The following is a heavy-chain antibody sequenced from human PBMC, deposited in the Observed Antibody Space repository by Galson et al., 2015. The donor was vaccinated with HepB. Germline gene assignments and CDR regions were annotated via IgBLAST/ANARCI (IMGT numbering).Heavy chain of an antibody. CDR1: GFTFNNYA. Sequence: SLRLSCAASGFTFNNYAMTWVRQAPGKGLEWVSDISDSGDSTNYGESVKGRFTISRDNSKNTLYLQMNSLRAEDTAVYYCGKTTSGWIIYYYMDVWGKGTTVTVSS. D-gene: IGHD6-19*01. CDR3: GKTTSGWIIYYYMDV. CDR2: ISDSGDST. V-gene: IGHV3-23*01. J-gene: IGHJ6*03.